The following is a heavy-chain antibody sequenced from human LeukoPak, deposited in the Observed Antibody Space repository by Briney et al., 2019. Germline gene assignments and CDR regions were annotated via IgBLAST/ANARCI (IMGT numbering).Heavy chain of an antibody. D-gene: IGHD2-2*01. CDR1: GGSFSGYY. V-gene: IGHV4-34*01. Sequence: SETLSLTCAVYGGSFSGYYWSWIRQPPGKGLEWIGEINHSGSTNYNPSLKSRVTISVDTSKNQFSLKLSSVTAADTAVYYCASVLVVPAGYYYYYGMDVWGQGTTVTVSS. J-gene: IGHJ6*02. CDR3: ASVLVVPAGYYYYYGMDV. CDR2: INHSGST.